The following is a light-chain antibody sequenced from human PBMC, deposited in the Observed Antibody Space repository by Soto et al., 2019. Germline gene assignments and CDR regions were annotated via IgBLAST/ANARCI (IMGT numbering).Light chain of an antibody. CDR3: SAWDDSLSGYV. CDR1: SSNIGSNY. Sequence: QSVLTQPPSASGTPGQRVTISCSGSSSNIGSNYVYWYQQLPGTAPKIIIYRNNQRPSGVPDRISGSKSGTSASLAISGLRSDDEADYYCSAWDDSLSGYVFGTVTKLTVL. CDR2: RNN. J-gene: IGLJ1*01. V-gene: IGLV1-47*01.